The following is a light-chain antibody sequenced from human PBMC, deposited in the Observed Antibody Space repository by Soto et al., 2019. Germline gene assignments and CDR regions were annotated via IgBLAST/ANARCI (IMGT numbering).Light chain of an antibody. J-gene: IGKJ5*01. CDR1: ETISGL. CDR2: DTS. V-gene: IGKV3-11*01. CDR3: QQRHNWPIT. Sequence: IGLSQSAATLSLSPGERATLSCRASETISGLLAWYQQRPGQPPRLLIYDTSNRATGIPARFSGSGSGTDFTLTISGLEPADLGVYYCQQRHNWPITFGQGTLLAI.